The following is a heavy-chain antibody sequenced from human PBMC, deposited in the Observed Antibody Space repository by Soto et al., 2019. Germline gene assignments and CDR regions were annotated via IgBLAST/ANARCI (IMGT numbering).Heavy chain of an antibody. Sequence: ASVKVSCKASGYTFTSYGISWVRQAPGQGLEWMGWISAYNGNTNYAQKLQGRVTMTTDTSTSTAYVELRSLRSDDTAVYYCARGGQQLVLAYYYYGMGVWGQGTTVTVSS. V-gene: IGHV1-18*01. CDR2: ISAYNGNT. D-gene: IGHD6-13*01. CDR3: ARGGQQLVLAYYYYGMGV. CDR1: GYTFTSYG. J-gene: IGHJ6*02.